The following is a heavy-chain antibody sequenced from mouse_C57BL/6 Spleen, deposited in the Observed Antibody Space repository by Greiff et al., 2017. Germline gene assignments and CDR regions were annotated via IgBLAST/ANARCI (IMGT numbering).Heavy chain of an antibody. Sequence: VQLQQSGAELVRPGTSVKVSCKASGYAFTNYLIEWVKQRPGQGLEWIGVINPGSGGTNYNEKFKGKATLTADKSSSTAYMQLSSLTSEDSAVYCCARSGVYEGGAMDYWGQGTSVTVSS. CDR3: ARSGVYEGGAMDY. CDR1: GYAFTNYL. V-gene: IGHV1-54*01. J-gene: IGHJ4*01. CDR2: INPGSGGT. D-gene: IGHD1-1*01.